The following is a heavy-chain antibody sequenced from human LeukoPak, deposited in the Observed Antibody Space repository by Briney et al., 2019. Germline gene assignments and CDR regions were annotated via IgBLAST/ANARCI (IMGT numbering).Heavy chain of an antibody. V-gene: IGHV4-59*01. CDR2: IYYSGST. Sequence: PSETLSLTCTVSGGSISSYYWSWIRQTPGKGLEWIGYIYYSGSTNYNPSLKSRVTISVDTSKNQFSLKLSSVTAADTAVYYCARGGGTIFGVVIIPVDWFDPWGQGTLVTVSS. D-gene: IGHD3-3*01. J-gene: IGHJ5*02. CDR3: ARGGGTIFGVVIIPVDWFDP. CDR1: GGSISSYY.